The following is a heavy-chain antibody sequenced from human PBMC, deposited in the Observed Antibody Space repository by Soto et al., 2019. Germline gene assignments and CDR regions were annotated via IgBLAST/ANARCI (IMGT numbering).Heavy chain of an antibody. Sequence: PGGSLRLSCAASGFTFSSYSMNWVRQAPGKGLEWVSYISSSSSTIYYADSVKGRFTISRDNAKNSLYLQMNSLRAEDTAVYYCARDGYGDYYWYQYYYYYGMDVWGQGTTVTVSS. V-gene: IGHV3-48*01. CDR1: GFTFSSYS. D-gene: IGHD4-17*01. CDR3: ARDGYGDYYWYQYYYYYGMDV. J-gene: IGHJ6*02. CDR2: ISSSSSTI.